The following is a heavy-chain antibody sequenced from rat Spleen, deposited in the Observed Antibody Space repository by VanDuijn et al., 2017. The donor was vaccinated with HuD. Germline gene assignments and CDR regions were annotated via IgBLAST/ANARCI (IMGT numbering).Heavy chain of an antibody. CDR2: ISYDGGST. CDR3: ARAINYGGNWFAY. D-gene: IGHD1-11*01. J-gene: IGHJ3*01. Sequence: EVQLVESGGGLVQPGRSLKLSCAASGFTFGDYNMAWVRQAPKKGLEWVASISYDGGSTYYRDSVKGRFTISRDNAKNTLYLQMDSPGSEDTATYYCARAINYGGNWFAYWGQGTLVTVSS. V-gene: IGHV5-7*01. CDR1: GFTFGDYN.